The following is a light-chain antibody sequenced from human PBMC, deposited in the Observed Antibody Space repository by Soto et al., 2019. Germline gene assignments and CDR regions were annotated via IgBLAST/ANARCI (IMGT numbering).Light chain of an antibody. CDR3: LQHNSYPIT. CDR2: SAS. Sequence: DIQLTQSPSVLSASVGDTVTITCRASQALSNYLAWYQQKPGKAPDLLIYSASTLQSGVPSRFSGSGSGTEFTLTISSLQPEDFATYYCLQHNSYPITFGQGTRLEIK. J-gene: IGKJ5*01. CDR1: QALSNY. V-gene: IGKV1-9*01.